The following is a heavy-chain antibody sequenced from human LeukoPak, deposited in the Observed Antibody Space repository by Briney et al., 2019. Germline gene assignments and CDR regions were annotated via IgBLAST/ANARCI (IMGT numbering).Heavy chain of an antibody. D-gene: IGHD2-15*01. V-gene: IGHV3-7*01. J-gene: IGHJ2*01. CDR1: AFTFSSYS. CDR2: IQQDGSEK. CDR3: AKFGYCGGGSCVWYFDL. Sequence: PGGSLRLSCATSAFTFSSYSMNWVRQAPGKGLEWVANIQQDGSEKYYVDSVKGRFTISRDNAKNSLYLQMNSLRAEDTAVYYCAKFGYCGGGSCVWYFDLRGRGTLVSVSS.